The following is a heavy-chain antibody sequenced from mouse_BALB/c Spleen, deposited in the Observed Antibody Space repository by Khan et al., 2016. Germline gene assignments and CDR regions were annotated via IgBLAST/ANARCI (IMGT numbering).Heavy chain of an antibody. V-gene: IGHV4-1*02. CDR3: ARPVYTRAMDF. Sequence: EVQLLESGGGLVQPGGSLKLSCAASGFDFSGYWMSWVRQAPGKGLEWIGEISPDSSTINYTPSLKDKFIISRDNAKNTLYLQMNKVRSEDTALYYCARPVYTRAMDFWGQGTSVTVSS. J-gene: IGHJ4*01. CDR2: ISPDSSTI. CDR1: GFDFSGYW.